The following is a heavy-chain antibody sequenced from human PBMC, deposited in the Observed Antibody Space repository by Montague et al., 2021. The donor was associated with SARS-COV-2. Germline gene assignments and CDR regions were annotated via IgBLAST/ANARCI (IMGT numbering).Heavy chain of an antibody. D-gene: IGHD3-10*01. Sequence: SETLSLTRTVSGGSISSSSYYWGWIRQPPGKGLEWIGSIYYSGTTYYNPSLKSRVTISVATSQNQFSLKLSSVTAADTAVYYCARHVRSLMVRGPDFDYWGQGTLVTVSS. V-gene: IGHV4-39*01. CDR1: GGSISSSSYY. CDR3: ARHVRSLMVRGPDFDY. CDR2: IYYSGTT. J-gene: IGHJ4*02.